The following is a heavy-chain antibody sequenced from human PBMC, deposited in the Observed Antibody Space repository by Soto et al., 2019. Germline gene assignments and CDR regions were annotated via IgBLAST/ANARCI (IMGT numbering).Heavy chain of an antibody. CDR3: AISYYESIVTPPVELQL. D-gene: IGHD3-22*01. CDR1: GGSIGTYY. CDR2: IRHSGPT. Sequence: QVHLQESGPGLVRPSGTLSLTCTVSGGSIGTYYWNWIRQSPGKGLEWIGYIRHSGPTKYNPSLRSRVTLSVDTSKNQFSVKLSSVTAADSAIYYCAISYYESIVTPPVELQLWGRGTLVTVSS. V-gene: IGHV4-59*01. J-gene: IGHJ1*01.